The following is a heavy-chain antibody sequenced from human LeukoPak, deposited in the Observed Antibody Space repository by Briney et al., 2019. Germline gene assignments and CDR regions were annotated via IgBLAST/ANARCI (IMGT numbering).Heavy chain of an antibody. CDR3: ARDRDSSGYFFDY. Sequence: PSQTLSLTCTLSGGPISSGGYYWSWIRQHPGKGLEWIGYIYYSGSTYYNPSLKSRVTISVDTSKNQFSLKLSSVTAADTAVYYCARDRDSSGYFFDYWGQGTLVTVSS. J-gene: IGHJ4*02. CDR2: IYYSGST. V-gene: IGHV4-31*03. CDR1: GGPISSGGYY. D-gene: IGHD3-22*01.